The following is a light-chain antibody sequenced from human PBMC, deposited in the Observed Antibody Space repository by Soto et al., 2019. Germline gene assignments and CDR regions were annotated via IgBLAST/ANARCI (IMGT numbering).Light chain of an antibody. CDR2: EVN. V-gene: IGLV2-8*01. Sequence: QSALTQPPSASGSPGQSVTISCTGTSNDVGAYNYVSWYQQHPGKAPKVMIYEVNKRPSGVPDRFSGSKSGNTASLTVSGLQTEDEADYYCSSFAVSNSFVFGTGTKVTVL. CDR1: SNDVGAYNY. J-gene: IGLJ1*01. CDR3: SSFAVSNSFV.